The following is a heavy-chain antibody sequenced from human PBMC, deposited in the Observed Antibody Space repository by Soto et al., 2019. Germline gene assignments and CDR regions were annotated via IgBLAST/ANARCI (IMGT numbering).Heavy chain of an antibody. D-gene: IGHD3-22*01. Sequence: GSLRLSCAASGFTFSSYAMHWVRQAPGKGLEWVSAIRNGRSNKYYADSVKGRFTISRDNAKNSLYLQMNSLRAEDTAVYYCAREDLVVVSTYDYWGQGTLVTVSS. CDR3: AREDLVVVSTYDY. CDR1: GFTFSSYA. CDR2: IRNGRSNK. J-gene: IGHJ4*02. V-gene: IGHV3-30-3*01.